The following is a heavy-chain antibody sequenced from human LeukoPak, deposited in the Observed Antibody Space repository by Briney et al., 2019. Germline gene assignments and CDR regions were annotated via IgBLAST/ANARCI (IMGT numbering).Heavy chain of an antibody. D-gene: IGHD3-3*01. CDR1: GFALSNYW. CDR3: ARDFWSGYLDY. CDR2: INQDGREK. J-gene: IGHJ4*02. Sequence: PGGSLRLSCAASGFALSNYWMSWVRQAPGKGLEWVANINQDGREKYFVDSVKGRFAISRDNAKNSLYLQMNSLRAEDTAVYYCARDFWSGYLDYWGQGTLVTVSS. V-gene: IGHV3-7*01.